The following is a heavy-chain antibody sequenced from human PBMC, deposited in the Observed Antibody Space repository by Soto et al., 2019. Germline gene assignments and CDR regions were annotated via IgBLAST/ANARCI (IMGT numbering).Heavy chain of an antibody. J-gene: IGHJ4*01. CDR2: ISHDGSSS. D-gene: IGHD4-17*01. V-gene: IGHV3-30*03. CDR3: MTPGSAVHSDY. CDR1: GIFFSSFG. Sequence: HVQLVESGGGVVQAGTSLRLSCAVSGIFFSSFGMHWVRQAPGKGLEWVALISHDGSSSFYADAVRGRFTISRDNSRDTVFLQMSGLRTEDTALYYCMTPGSAVHSDYWGNGTLVTVSS.